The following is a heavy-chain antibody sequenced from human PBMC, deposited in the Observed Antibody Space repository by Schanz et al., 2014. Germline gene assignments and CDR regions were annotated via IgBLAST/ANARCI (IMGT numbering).Heavy chain of an antibody. D-gene: IGHD1-26*01. V-gene: IGHV1-18*01. CDR3: ARDRDQWDGNYLDY. Sequence: QVQLVQSGGEVKTPGASVKVSCKASGYTLTGFGVSWVRQAPGQGREWMGWISAYSGNSKYAQKLQGRVTMTTDTSTNTAYMELRSLTSDDSAVYYCARDRDQWDGNYLDYWGQGTLVTVSS. CDR1: GYTLTGFG. CDR2: ISAYSGNS. J-gene: IGHJ4*02.